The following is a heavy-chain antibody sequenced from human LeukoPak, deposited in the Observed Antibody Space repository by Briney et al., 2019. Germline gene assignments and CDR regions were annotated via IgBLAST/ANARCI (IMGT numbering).Heavy chain of an antibody. Sequence: ASVKVSCKASGYTFTGYHMHWVRQAPGQGLEWMGWINPNSGGTYFAQKFQGRVTMTRDTSISTAYMELSRLRSDDTAVYYCARDGTYYYGSGSYSKAYYYYMDVWGKGTTVTISS. D-gene: IGHD3-10*01. V-gene: IGHV1-2*02. CDR2: INPNSGGT. J-gene: IGHJ6*03. CDR1: GYTFTGYH. CDR3: ARDGTYYYGSGSYSKAYYYYMDV.